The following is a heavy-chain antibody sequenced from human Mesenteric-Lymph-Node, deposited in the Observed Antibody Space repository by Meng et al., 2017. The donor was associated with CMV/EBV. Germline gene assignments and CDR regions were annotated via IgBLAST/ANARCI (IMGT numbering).Heavy chain of an antibody. Sequence: GESLKISCAASGFTFSSYWMSWVRQAPGKGLEWVASIEQDGSERYYVESLKGRFTISRDNAKNSLFLQMDRLRVDDTAVYYCASGYRDAVDAFNVWGQGTKVTVSS. D-gene: IGHD5-18*01. V-gene: IGHV3-7*01. J-gene: IGHJ3*01. CDR2: IEQDGSER. CDR1: GFTFSSYW. CDR3: ASGYRDAVDAFNV.